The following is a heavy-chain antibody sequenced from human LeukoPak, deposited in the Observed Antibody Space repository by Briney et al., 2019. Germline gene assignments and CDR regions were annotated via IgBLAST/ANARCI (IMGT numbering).Heavy chain of an antibody. CDR3: ARGRQQLATIYYYYYMDV. CDR2: INHSGST. V-gene: IGHV4-34*01. J-gene: IGHJ6*03. CDR1: GGSFSDYY. Sequence: PSETLSLTCAVYGGSFSDYYWSWIRQPPGKGLEWIGEINHSGSTNYNPSLKSRVTISVDTSKNQFSLKLSSVTAADTAVYYCARGRQQLATIYYYYYMDVWGKGTTVTVSS. D-gene: IGHD6-13*01.